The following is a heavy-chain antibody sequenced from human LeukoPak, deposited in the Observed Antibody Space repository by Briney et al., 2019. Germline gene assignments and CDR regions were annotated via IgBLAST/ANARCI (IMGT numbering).Heavy chain of an antibody. CDR2: INAGNGNT. D-gene: IGHD6-13*01. V-gene: IGHV1-3*01. Sequence: ASVKVSCKASGYTFTSYAMHWVRQAPGQRLEWMGWINAGNGNTKYSQKFQGRVTITRDTSASTAYMELSSLRSEDTAVHYCARVGSSWYNWFDPWGQGTLVTVSS. J-gene: IGHJ5*02. CDR1: GYTFTSYA. CDR3: ARVGSSWYNWFDP.